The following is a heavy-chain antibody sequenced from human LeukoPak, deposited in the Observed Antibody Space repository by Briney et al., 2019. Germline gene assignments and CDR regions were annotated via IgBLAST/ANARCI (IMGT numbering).Heavy chain of an antibody. CDR3: ARKVAFDI. CDR2: ISSNGGTI. Sequence: GGSLRLSCAASGFTFSSYAMNWVRQAPGKGLEWVSYISSNGGTIYYADSVKGRFTVSRDNARNSLYLQMNSLRAEDTALYYCARKVAFDIWGQGTMVTVSS. CDR1: GFTFSSYA. J-gene: IGHJ3*02. V-gene: IGHV3-48*03.